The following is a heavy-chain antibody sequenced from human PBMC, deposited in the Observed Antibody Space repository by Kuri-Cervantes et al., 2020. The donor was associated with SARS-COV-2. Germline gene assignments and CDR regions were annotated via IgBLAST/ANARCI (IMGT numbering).Heavy chain of an antibody. V-gene: IGHV3-21*01. D-gene: IGHD1-26*01. Sequence: LSLTCAASGFTFSSYSMNWVRQAPGKGLEWVSSISSSSSYIYYADSVKGRFTISRDNAKNSLYLQMNSLRAEDTAVYYCATILVGARNYWGQGTLVTVSS. CDR2: ISSSSSYI. CDR3: ATILVGARNY. CDR1: GFTFSSYS. J-gene: IGHJ4*02.